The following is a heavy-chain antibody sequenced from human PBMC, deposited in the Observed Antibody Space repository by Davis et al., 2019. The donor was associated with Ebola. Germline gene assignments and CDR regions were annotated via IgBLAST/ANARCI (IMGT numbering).Heavy chain of an antibody. D-gene: IGHD3-3*01. V-gene: IGHV4-39*01. J-gene: IGHJ5*02. CDR3: ARLDYDFWSGYSNWFDP. CDR2: IYYSGST. Sequence: SETLSLTCTVSDGSISSSSYYWGWIRQPPGKGLEWIGSIYYSGSTYYNPSLKSRVTISVDTSKNQFSLKLSSVTAADTAVYYCARLDYDFWSGYSNWFDPWGLGTLVTVSS. CDR1: DGSISSSSYY.